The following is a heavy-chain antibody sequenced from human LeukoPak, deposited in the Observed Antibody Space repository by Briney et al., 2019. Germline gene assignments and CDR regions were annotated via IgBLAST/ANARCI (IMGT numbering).Heavy chain of an antibody. D-gene: IGHD6-13*01. CDR2: ISSNGGNT. V-gene: IGHV3-64D*09. CDR1: GFTFSCYS. Sequence: HPGGSLRLSCSASGFTFSCYSMHWVRQAPGKGLEYVSGISSNGGNTYYADSVKGRFIISRDNSKNPLFLQMSSLRLEDTAVYFCVKLSSRVSQTIDYWGQGTLVTVSS. CDR3: VKLSSRVSQTIDY. J-gene: IGHJ4*02.